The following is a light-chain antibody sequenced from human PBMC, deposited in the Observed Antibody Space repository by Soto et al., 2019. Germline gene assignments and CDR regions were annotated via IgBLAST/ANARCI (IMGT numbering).Light chain of an antibody. CDR2: AAS. Sequence: DIQMTQSPSSVSASVGDRVTITCRASQDISSWLAWYQQKPGKAPKLLIYAASSLHSGVPARFSGSDSGTDFTLTISSVQPEDSAPYYCQQANSFPLTFGGGTQVEI. V-gene: IGKV1-12*01. CDR3: QQANSFPLT. CDR1: QDISSW. J-gene: IGKJ4*01.